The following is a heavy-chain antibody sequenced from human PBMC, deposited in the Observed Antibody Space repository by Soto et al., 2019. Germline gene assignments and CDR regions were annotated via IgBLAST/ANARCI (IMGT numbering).Heavy chain of an antibody. J-gene: IGHJ4*02. CDR2: IYYSGST. D-gene: IGHD6-19*01. CDR1: GGSISSYY. CDR3: ASTAHSSGWYSGGFDY. Sequence: ASETLSLTCTVSGGSISSYYWSWIRQPPGKGLEWIGYIYYSGSTNYNPSLKSRVTISVDTSKNQFSLKLSSVTAADTAVYYCASTAHSSGWYSGGFDYWGQGTLVPVSS. V-gene: IGHV4-59*01.